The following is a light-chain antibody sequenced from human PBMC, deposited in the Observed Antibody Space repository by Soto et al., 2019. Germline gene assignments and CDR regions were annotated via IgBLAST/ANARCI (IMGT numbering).Light chain of an antibody. CDR3: QQGNIFPWT. J-gene: IGKJ1*01. Sequence: MTQSPLSLPVMPGEPASISCSSSQSISSWLAWYQQKPGKAPKXLIYAASSLQNGVPSRFRGIGSGTDLTITISSLKPEDGESDDGQQGNIFPWTFGQGTKVDIK. V-gene: IGKV1-12*01. CDR1: QSISSW. CDR2: AAS.